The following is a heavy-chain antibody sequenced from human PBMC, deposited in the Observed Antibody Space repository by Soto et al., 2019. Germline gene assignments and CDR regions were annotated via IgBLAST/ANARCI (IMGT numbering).Heavy chain of an antibody. V-gene: IGHV4-31*03. CDR3: ARDRLMATAGTARHYFGLDV. Sequence: SETLSLTCTVSGGSIRSGGYYWSWVRQNPRRGLEWIGNIYYSGNTYYNPSLKSRLTIPVDTSKNQFSLNLSSVTAADTAVYYCARDRLMATAGTARHYFGLDVWGQGTTVTVSS. CDR2: IYYSGNT. CDR1: GGSIRSGGYY. D-gene: IGHD5-18*01. J-gene: IGHJ6*02.